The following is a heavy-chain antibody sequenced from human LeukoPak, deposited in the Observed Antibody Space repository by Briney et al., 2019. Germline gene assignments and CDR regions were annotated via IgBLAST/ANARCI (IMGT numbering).Heavy chain of an antibody. CDR2: VSSDGTT. D-gene: IGHD2-8*02. J-gene: IGHJ4*02. CDR1: GDSVTSYY. Sequence: NASETLSLTCSVSGDSVTSYYWSWIRQPPGKGLEWIGYVSSDGTTNYTPSLRSRVIMSVDTAKNHISLSLTSLTAADTAIYYCARLDCTGDGCYNHWGQGTLVPVSS. V-gene: IGHV4-4*08. CDR3: ARLDCTGDGCYNH.